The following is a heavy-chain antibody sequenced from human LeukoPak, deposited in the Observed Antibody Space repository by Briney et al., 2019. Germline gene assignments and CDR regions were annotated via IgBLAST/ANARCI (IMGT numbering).Heavy chain of an antibody. CDR2: ISSSGSTI. Sequence: GGSLRLSCAASGLTFSSYEMNWVRQAPGKGLEWVSYISSSGSTIYYADSVKGRFTISRDNAKNSLYLQMNSLRAEDTAVYYCARDQYDFWSGYASPYFDYWGQGTLVTVSS. D-gene: IGHD3-3*01. V-gene: IGHV3-48*03. CDR3: ARDQYDFWSGYASPYFDY. J-gene: IGHJ4*02. CDR1: GLTFSSYE.